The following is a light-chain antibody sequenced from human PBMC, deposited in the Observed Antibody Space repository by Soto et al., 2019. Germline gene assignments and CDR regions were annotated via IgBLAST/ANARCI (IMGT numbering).Light chain of an antibody. V-gene: IGLV2-14*01. CDR2: DVS. CDR1: SSDVGGYNY. CDR3: SSYTSSSTVV. Sequence: QSVLTQPACVSGSPGQSITISCTGTSSDVGGYNYVSWYQQHPGKAPKLMIYDVSNRPSGVSDRFSGSKSGNTASLTISGLQSEDEADYHCSSYTSSSTVVFGGGTKLTVL. J-gene: IGLJ2*01.